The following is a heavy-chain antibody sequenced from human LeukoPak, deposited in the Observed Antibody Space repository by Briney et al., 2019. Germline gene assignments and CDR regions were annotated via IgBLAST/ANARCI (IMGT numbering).Heavy chain of an antibody. Sequence: PSETLSLTSTVSGGSISSHYWSWIRQPPGKGLEWIGYIYYSGSTNYNPSLKSRVTISVDTCKNQFSLKLSSVTAADTAVYYCARLSDYYGSGSFGNTFDPWGQGTLVTVSS. J-gene: IGHJ5*02. CDR1: GGSISSHY. CDR3: ARLSDYYGSGSFGNTFDP. CDR2: IYYSGST. D-gene: IGHD3-10*01. V-gene: IGHV4-59*11.